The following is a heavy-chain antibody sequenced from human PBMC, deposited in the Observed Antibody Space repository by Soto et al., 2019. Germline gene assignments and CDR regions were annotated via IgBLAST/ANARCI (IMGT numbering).Heavy chain of an antibody. CDR1: GFTISTYD. CDR2: IGGAGDT. CDR3: VRGSGRSMMVRGILPDY. D-gene: IGHD3-10*01. J-gene: IGHJ4*02. Sequence: GGSLRLSCAASGFTISTYDMHWVRQVTGKGLEWVSTIGGAGDTYYPGSVKGRFTISRDNAKNSLYLQMNSLRVGDTAVYYCVRGSGRSMMVRGILPDYWGQGGQVTVSS. V-gene: IGHV3-13*01.